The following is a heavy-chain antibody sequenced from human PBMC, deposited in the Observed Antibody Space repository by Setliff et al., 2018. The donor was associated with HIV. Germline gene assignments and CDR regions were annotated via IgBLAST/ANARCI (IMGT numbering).Heavy chain of an antibody. CDR3: ARVQVGGYNFYFDY. D-gene: IGHD5-12*01. Sequence: PSETLSLTCTVSGASISRSTYSWGWIRQPPGKGLEWIGSISYTGSTDYTPSLKSRLTISVDTSKNQFSLKLSSVTAADTAVYYCARVQVGGYNFYFDYWGQGTLVTVSS. CDR2: ISYTGST. V-gene: IGHV4-39*01. J-gene: IGHJ4*02. CDR1: GASISRSTYS.